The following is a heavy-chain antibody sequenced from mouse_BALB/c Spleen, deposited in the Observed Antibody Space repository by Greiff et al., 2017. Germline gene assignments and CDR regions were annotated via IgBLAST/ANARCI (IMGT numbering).Heavy chain of an antibody. D-gene: IGHD2-4*01. CDR1: GYTFTDYW. V-gene: IGHV1-69*01. CDR3: AKGRLRQGYYFDY. Sequence: QVQLQQPGAELVMPGASVKMSCKASGYTFTDYWMHWVKQRPGQGLEWIGAIDTSDSYTSYNQKFKGKATLTVDESASTAYMQLSSLTSEDSAVYDCAKGRLRQGYYFDYWGQGTTLTVSS. J-gene: IGHJ2*01. CDR2: IDTSDSYT.